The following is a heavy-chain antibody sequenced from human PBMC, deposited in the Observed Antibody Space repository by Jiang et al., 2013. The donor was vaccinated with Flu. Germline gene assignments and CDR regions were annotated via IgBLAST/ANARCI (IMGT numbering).Heavy chain of an antibody. CDR3: ARDDEDYGDY. J-gene: IGHJ4*02. CDR2: ISSSSSYI. CDR1: GFTFSSYS. Sequence: VQLVESGGGLVKPGGSLRLSCAASGFTFSSYSMNWVRQAPGKGLEWVSSISSSSSYIYYADSVKGRFTISRDNAKNSLYLQMNSLRAEDTAVYYCARDDEDYGDYWGPGNPGHRLL. V-gene: IGHV3-21*01.